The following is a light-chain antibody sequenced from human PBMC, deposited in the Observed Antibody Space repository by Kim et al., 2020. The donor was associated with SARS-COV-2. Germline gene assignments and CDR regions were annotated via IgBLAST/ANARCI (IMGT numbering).Light chain of an antibody. J-gene: IGLJ2*01. CDR3: ETWDTEEV. Sequence: QLVLTQSSSASASLGSSVKLTCTLSSGHSSYLIAWHQQQPGTAPRFLMKVERSGKYHRGSGVPDRFSGSSSGADRYLTISNLQSEDEADYFCETWDTEEVFGGGTQLTVL. CDR2: VERSGKY. CDR1: SGHSSYL. V-gene: IGLV4-60*03.